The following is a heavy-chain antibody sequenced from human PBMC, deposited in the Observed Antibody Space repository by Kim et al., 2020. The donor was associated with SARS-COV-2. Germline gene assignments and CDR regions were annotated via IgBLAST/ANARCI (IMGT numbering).Heavy chain of an antibody. J-gene: IGHJ4*02. CDR1: GFTFSTYW. D-gene: IGHD1-26*01. V-gene: IGHV3-7*01. CDR3: ASHPKIVGPTSYYFDY. Sequence: GGSLRLSCAASGFTFSTYWMSWVRQAPGKGLEWVANIKQDGSEKYYVDSVKGRFTISRDNAKKSLYLHINSLRVEDTAVYYCASHPKIVGPTSYYFDYWGQGTLVTVSS. CDR2: IKQDGSEK.